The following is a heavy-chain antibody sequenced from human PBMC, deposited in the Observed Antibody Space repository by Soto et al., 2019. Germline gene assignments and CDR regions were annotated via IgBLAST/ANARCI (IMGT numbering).Heavy chain of an antibody. J-gene: IGHJ6*02. Sequence: SQTLSLTCVISGDSVSSNSAAWNWIRQSPSRGLEWLGRTYYRSKWYNDYAVSVKSRITINPDTSKNQFSLQLNSVTPEDTAVYYCARALAAAGLPYYYYYGMDVWGQGTTVTVS. CDR1: GDSVSSNSAA. CDR3: ARALAAAGLPYYYYYGMDV. D-gene: IGHD6-13*01. CDR2: TYYRSKWYN. V-gene: IGHV6-1*01.